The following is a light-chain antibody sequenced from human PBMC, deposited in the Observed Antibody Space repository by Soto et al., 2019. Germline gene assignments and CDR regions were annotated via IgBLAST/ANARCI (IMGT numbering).Light chain of an antibody. CDR2: EVS. V-gene: IGLV2-14*01. J-gene: IGLJ3*02. CDR1: SSDVGYYNY. CDR3: SSYPTSSTQV. Sequence: QSALTQPASVSGSHGQSITISCTGTSSDVGYYNYVSWYQHHPGKVPKLMIYEVSNRPSGVSNRFSGSMSGNTASLTISGLQAEDEADYYCSSYPTSSTQVFGGGTKLTVL.